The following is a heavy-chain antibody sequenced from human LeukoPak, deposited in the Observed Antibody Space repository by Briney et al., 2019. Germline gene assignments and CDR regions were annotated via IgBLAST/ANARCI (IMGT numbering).Heavy chain of an antibody. CDR2: IIPIFGTA. CDR3: ASPNLDYGGTSGPYFDY. Sequence: ASVKVSCKASGGTFSSYAISWVRQAPGQGLEWMGGIIPIFGTANYAQKFQGRVTITADESTSTAYMELSSLRSEDTAVYYCASPNLDYGGTSGPYFDYWGQGTLVTVSS. CDR1: GGTFSSYA. D-gene: IGHD4-23*01. J-gene: IGHJ4*02. V-gene: IGHV1-69*13.